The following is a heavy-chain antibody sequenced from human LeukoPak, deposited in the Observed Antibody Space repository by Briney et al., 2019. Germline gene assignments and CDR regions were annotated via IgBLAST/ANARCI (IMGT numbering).Heavy chain of an antibody. Sequence: GESLKISCKGSGYSFTSYWIGWVRQVPGKGLEWMGIIYPGDSDTRYSPSFQGQVTISADKSISTAYLQWSSLKASDTAMYYCALSLYQLLGGGGFDYWGQGTLVTVSS. J-gene: IGHJ4*02. CDR3: ALSLYQLLGGGGFDY. V-gene: IGHV5-51*01. D-gene: IGHD2-2*01. CDR2: IYPGDSDT. CDR1: GYSFTSYW.